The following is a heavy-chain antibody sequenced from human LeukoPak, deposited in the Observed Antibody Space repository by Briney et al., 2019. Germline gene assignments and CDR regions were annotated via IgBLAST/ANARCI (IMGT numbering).Heavy chain of an antibody. J-gene: IGHJ6*03. CDR1: GFTFDDYG. Sequence: GGSMRLSCAASGFTFDDYGMSWVRQAPGKGLEWVAGINWNGGNTGYADSVKGRFTLSRDNATNSLYMQMNSLRDEDTALYYCARAIFRVLRFLEWSHLSYYYMDVWGKGTTVTVSS. CDR2: INWNGGNT. V-gene: IGHV3-20*04. CDR3: ARAIFRVLRFLEWSHLSYYYMDV. D-gene: IGHD3-3*01.